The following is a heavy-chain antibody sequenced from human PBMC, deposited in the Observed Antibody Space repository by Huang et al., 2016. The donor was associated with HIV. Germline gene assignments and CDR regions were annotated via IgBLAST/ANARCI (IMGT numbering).Heavy chain of an antibody. CDR3: ARQGVGAPPFDY. J-gene: IGHJ4*02. D-gene: IGHD1-26*01. CDR2: IYPGDSDT. V-gene: IGHV5-51*01. CDR1: GYNFTTHW. Sequence: EVQLVQSGAEVKKPGESVKISCKGSGYNFTTHWIGWVRPMPGKGLEWMGIIYPGDSDTKYRPSFQGQVTISADKSINTAYLQWSSLKASDTAMYYCARQGVGAPPFDYWGQGTLVTVSS.